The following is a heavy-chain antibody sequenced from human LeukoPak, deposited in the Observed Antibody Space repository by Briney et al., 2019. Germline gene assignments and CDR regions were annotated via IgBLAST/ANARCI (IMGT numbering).Heavy chain of an antibody. V-gene: IGHV4-39*01. J-gene: IGHJ4*02. CDR1: GGSISSSSHY. CDR2: IYYSGNT. CDR3: ARHNPLDY. D-gene: IGHD1-14*01. Sequence: PSETLSLTCTVSGGSISSSSHYRAWIRQPPGKGLEWIGSIYYSGNTFYNPSLKSRVTISVDTSKNQFSLKLSSVTAADTAVYYCARHNPLDYWGQGTLVTVSS.